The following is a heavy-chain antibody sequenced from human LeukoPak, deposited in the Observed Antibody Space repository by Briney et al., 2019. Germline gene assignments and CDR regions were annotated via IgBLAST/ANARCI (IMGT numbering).Heavy chain of an antibody. CDR1: GYTFTDYY. V-gene: IGHV1-2*02. CDR3: ARAPGGSIAHDY. J-gene: IGHJ4*02. D-gene: IGHD6-13*01. Sequence: GASVKVSCKASGYTFTDYYLHWVRQAPGQGLERMAWVNPLSGGTTYAQKFQGRVTMTRDTSISTAHMELSRLRSDDTAVYYCARAPGGSIAHDYWGQGTLVTVSS. CDR2: VNPLSGGT.